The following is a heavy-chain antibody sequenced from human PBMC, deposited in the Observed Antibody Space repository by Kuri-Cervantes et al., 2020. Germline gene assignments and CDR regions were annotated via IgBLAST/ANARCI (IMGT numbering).Heavy chain of an antibody. V-gene: IGHV1-46*01. CDR3: ARGGKYGSGSYGGHYYYYGMDV. CDR2: INPSGGST. J-gene: IGHJ6*02. CDR1: GYTFTSYY. Sequence: ASVKVSCKASGYTFTSYYMHWVRQAPGQGLEWMGIINPSGGSTSYAQKLQGRVTMTTDTSTSTAYMELRSLRSDDTAVYYCARGGKYGSGSYGGHYYYYGMDVWGQGTTVTVSS. D-gene: IGHD3-10*01.